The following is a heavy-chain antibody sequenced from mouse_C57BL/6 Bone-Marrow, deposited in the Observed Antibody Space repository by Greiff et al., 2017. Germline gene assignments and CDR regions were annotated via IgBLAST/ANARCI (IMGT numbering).Heavy chain of an antibody. CDR3: ARGGIYYDFAMDY. Sequence: QVQLQQPGAELVRPGSSVKLSCKASGYTFTSYWMHWVKQRPIQGLEWIGNIDPSDSETHYNQKFKDKATLTVDKSSRTATMQLSSLTSEDSAVHYWARGGIYYDFAMDYWGKGTSVTVSS. D-gene: IGHD2-1*01. J-gene: IGHJ4*01. CDR1: GYTFTSYW. V-gene: IGHV1-52*01. CDR2: IDPSDSET.